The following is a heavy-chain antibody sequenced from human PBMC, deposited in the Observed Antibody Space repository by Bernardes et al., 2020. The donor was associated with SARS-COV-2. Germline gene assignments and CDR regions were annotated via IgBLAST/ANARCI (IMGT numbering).Heavy chain of an antibody. CDR2: ISRNGDKT. V-gene: IGHV3-64D*06. CDR1: GFSGSSYA. D-gene: IGHD2-15*01. Sequence: GSLRRSCSASGFSGSSYAMHWVRQAPGKGLEYVSVISRNGDKTYYADSVKGRFTISRDNSRNTLYLQMSSLRAEDTALYYCVKMSIAVVGSDNWGQGTLVTVSS. J-gene: IGHJ4*02. CDR3: VKMSIAVVGSDN.